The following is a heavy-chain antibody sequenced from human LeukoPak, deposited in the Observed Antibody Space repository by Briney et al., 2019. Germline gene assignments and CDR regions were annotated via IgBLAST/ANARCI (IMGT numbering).Heavy chain of an antibody. Sequence: SGPTLVNPTQTLTLTCTFSGFSLSTSGVGVGWIRQPPGKALEWLALIYWNGDERYSPSLKSRLTITKDTSKNQVVLTMTYMDPVATATYYCAHNRMTAILSPLDYWGQGTLVTVSS. CDR2: IYWNGDE. CDR3: AHNRMTAILSPLDY. V-gene: IGHV2-5*01. D-gene: IGHD2-21*02. CDR1: GFSLSTSGVG. J-gene: IGHJ4*02.